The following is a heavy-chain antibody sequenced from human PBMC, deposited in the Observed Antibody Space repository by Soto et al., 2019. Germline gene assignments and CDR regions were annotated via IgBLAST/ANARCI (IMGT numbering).Heavy chain of an antibody. J-gene: IGHJ6*02. Sequence: GGSLRLSCVASGFTFSGFSMSWVRQAPGKGLEWIPYISTRSLTIDYADSVKGRFTISRDNAKDSLFLQMRSLRDEDSAVYYCARGSSQPDYDGMDVWGQGTTVTVSS. D-gene: IGHD2-2*01. CDR1: GFTFSGFS. V-gene: IGHV3-48*02. CDR2: ISTRSLTI. CDR3: ARGSSQPDYDGMDV.